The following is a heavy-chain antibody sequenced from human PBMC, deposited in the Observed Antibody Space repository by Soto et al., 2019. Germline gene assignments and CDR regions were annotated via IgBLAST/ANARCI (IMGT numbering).Heavy chain of an antibody. CDR1: GGSISSSSYY. V-gene: IGHV4-39*01. CDR3: AKMSIAARLYYYYGMDV. D-gene: IGHD6-6*01. J-gene: IGHJ6*02. CDR2: IYYSGST. Sequence: KASETLSLTCTVSGGSISSSSYYWGWIRQPPGKGLEWIGSIYYSGSTYYNPSLKSRVTISVDTSKNQFSLKLSSVTAADTAVYYCAKMSIAARLYYYYGMDVWGQGTTVTVSS.